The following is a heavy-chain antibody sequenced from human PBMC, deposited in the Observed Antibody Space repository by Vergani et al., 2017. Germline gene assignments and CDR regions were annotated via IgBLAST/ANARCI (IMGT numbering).Heavy chain of an antibody. CDR2: IYYSGST. D-gene: IGHD3-22*01. J-gene: IGHJ3*02. V-gene: IGHV4-39*07. CDR1: GGSISSRSYY. Sequence: QLQLQESGPGLVKPSETLSLTCTVSGGSISSRSYYWGWIRQPPGKGLEWIGSIYYSGSTYYNPSLKSRVTISVDTSKNQFSLKLSSVTAADTAVYYCARDDTVILDAFDIWGQGTMVTVSS. CDR3: ARDDTVILDAFDI.